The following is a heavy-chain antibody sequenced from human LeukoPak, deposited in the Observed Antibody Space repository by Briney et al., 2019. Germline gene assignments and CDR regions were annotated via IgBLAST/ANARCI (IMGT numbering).Heavy chain of an antibody. CDR1: GFSVSNNY. CDR3: AKDRVGFDR. V-gene: IGHV3-53*01. J-gene: IGHJ5*02. CDR2: IYSAGSS. Sequence: PGGSLRLSCEASGFSVSNNYMSWVRQAPGKGLEWVSVIYSAGSSLYAESVRGRFTISRDYSTNTLSLQMNSLRAEDTAVYYCAKDRVGFDRWGQGTLVTVSS.